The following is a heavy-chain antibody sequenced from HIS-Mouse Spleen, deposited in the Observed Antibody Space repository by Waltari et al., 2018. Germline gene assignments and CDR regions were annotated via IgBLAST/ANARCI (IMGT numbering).Heavy chain of an antibody. CDR1: GGSISSSSYY. J-gene: IGHJ2*01. CDR2: IYYSGST. V-gene: IGHV4-39*07. D-gene: IGHD6-13*01. CDR3: AREIPYSSSWYDWYFDL. Sequence: QLQLQESGPGLVKPSETLSLTCTVSGGSISSSSYYWGWIRQPPGKGLEGIGIIYYSGSTDYNPSLKSRVTISVDTSKNQFSLKLSSVTAADTAVYYCAREIPYSSSWYDWYFDLWGRGTLVTVSS.